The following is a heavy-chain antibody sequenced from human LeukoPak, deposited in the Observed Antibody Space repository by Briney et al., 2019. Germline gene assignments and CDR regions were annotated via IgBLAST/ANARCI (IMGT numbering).Heavy chain of an antibody. D-gene: IGHD1-7*01. Sequence: ASVKVSCKASGYTFTSYGISWVRQAPGQGLEWMGWISAYNGNTNYAQKLQGRVTMTTDTSTSTAYMELSSLRSEDTAVYYCAREGVDNWNYEGFDYWGQGTLVTVSS. CDR1: GYTFTSYG. J-gene: IGHJ4*02. V-gene: IGHV1-18*01. CDR3: AREGVDNWNYEGFDY. CDR2: ISAYNGNT.